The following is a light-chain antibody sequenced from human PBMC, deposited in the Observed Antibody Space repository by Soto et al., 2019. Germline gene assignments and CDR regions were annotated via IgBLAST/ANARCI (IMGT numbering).Light chain of an antibody. J-gene: IGLJ1*01. V-gene: IGLV2-14*03. CDR1: NSDVGGYNY. CDR2: DVT. Sequence: AVTQPASVAGSPEQAITITCTGTNSDVGGYNYVSWYQHHPGKAPKLMIYDVTNRPSGVSNRFSGSKSGNTASLTISGLQTEDEADYYCTSYTSISTLVFGTGTKVTVL. CDR3: TSYTSISTLV.